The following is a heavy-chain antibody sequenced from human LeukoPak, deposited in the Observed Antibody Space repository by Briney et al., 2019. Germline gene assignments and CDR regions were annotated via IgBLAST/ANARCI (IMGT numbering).Heavy chain of an antibody. D-gene: IGHD3-3*01. V-gene: IGHV4-39*01. CDR1: GGSISSSSYY. Sequence: SETLSLTCTVSGGSISSSSYYWGWIRQPPGKGLEWIGSIYYRGSTYYNPSLKSRVTISVDTSKNQFSLKLSSVTAADTAVYYCARISSYDFWSGYHDYYYYGMDVWGQGTTVTVSS. CDR3: ARISSYDFWSGYHDYYYYGMDV. CDR2: IYYRGST. J-gene: IGHJ6*02.